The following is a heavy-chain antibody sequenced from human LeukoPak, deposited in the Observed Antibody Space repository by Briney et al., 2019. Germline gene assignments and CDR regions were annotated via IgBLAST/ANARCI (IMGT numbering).Heavy chain of an antibody. V-gene: IGHV1-2*02. D-gene: IGHD3-3*01. CDR1: GYAFTGYY. Sequence: HWASVKVSCKASGYAFTGYYMHWVRQAPGQGLEWMGWINPNSGGTNYAQKFQGRVTMTRDTSISTAYMELSRLRSDDTAVYYCARNNFYDFWSGYSQINYFDYWGQGTLVTVSS. CDR3: ARNNFYDFWSGYSQINYFDY. J-gene: IGHJ4*02. CDR2: INPNSGGT.